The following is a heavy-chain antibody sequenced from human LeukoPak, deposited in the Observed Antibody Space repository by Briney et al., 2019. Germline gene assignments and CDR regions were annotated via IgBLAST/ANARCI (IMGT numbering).Heavy chain of an antibody. CDR3: AKDIRGQWTFDY. CDR2: ISWNSGSI. CDR1: GFTFDDYA. Sequence: GGSLRLSCAASGFTFDDYAMHWVRQAPGKGLEWVSGISWNSGSIGYADSVKGRFTISRDNAKNSLYLQMNSLRAEDTALYYCAKDIRGQWTFDYWGQGTLVTVSS. V-gene: IGHV3-9*01. J-gene: IGHJ4*02. D-gene: IGHD6-19*01.